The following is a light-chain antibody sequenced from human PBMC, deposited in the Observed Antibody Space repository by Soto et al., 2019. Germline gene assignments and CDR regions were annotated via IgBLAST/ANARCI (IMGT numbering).Light chain of an antibody. CDR1: SSDVGAYNY. J-gene: IGLJ1*01. CDR2: DVS. V-gene: IGLV2-11*01. CDR3: CSYAGTYTYV. Sequence: HSVLTQPASLSGSPGQSITISCTGTSSDVGAYNYVSWYQHHPGKAPQLMIYDVSKRPSGVPDRFSGSKSGNTASVTIFGLQADDEADYYCCSYAGTYTYVFGTGTKVTVL.